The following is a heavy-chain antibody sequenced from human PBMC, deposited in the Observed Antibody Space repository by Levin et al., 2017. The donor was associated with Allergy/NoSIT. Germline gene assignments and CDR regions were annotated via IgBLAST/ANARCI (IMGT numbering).Heavy chain of an antibody. CDR1: GFPFSSYG. J-gene: IGHJ5*02. CDR3: ARDGGAVAGTTWFDP. CDR2: IWFDGSKK. D-gene: IGHD6-19*01. V-gene: IGHV3-33*01. Sequence: GGSLRLSCAASGFPFSSYGMHWVRRAPGKGLEWVAVIWFDGSKKYYTDSVKGRFSISRDNSKNTLYLQMNSLRAEDTAVYYCARDGGAVAGTTWFDPWGQGTLVTVSS.